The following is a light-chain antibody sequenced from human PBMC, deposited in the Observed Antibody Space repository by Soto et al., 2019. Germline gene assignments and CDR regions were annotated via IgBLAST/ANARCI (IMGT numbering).Light chain of an antibody. CDR1: QGISSY. Sequence: DIQLTQSPSFLSASVGDRVTITCRASQGISSYLAWFQQKPGRAPKLLVYAASTLQSGVPSRFSGSGSGTEFTLTFSSLQPEDFATYYCQQRKDYPLTFGGGTKVEIK. CDR3: QQRKDYPLT. V-gene: IGKV1-9*01. CDR2: AAS. J-gene: IGKJ4*01.